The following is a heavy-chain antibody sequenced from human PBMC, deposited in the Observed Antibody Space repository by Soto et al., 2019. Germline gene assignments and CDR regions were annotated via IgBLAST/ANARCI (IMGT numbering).Heavy chain of an antibody. CDR1: GFTFSSYG. V-gene: IGHV3-33*01. CDR3: AALCSSTSCPVLDY. D-gene: IGHD2-2*01. J-gene: IGHJ4*02. Sequence: HPGGSLRLSCAASGFTFSSYGMHWVRQAPGKGLEWVAVIWYDGSNKYYADSVKGRFTISRDNSKNTLYLQMSSLRAEDTAVYYCAALCSSTSCPVLDYWGQGTLVTVSS. CDR2: IWYDGSNK.